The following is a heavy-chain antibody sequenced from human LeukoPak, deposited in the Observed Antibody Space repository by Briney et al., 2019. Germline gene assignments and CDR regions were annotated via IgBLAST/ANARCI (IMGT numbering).Heavy chain of an antibody. CDR3: ARDLERYLFYYYYMDV. V-gene: IGHV3-7*01. J-gene: IGHJ6*03. Sequence: GGSLRLSCAASGFTFSSYWMSWVRQAPGKGLEWVANIKQDGSEKYYVDSVKGRFTISRDNAKNSLYLQMNSLRAEDTAVYYCARDLERYLFYYYYMDVWGKGTTVTVSS. CDR1: GFTFSSYW. D-gene: IGHD1-14*01. CDR2: IKQDGSEK.